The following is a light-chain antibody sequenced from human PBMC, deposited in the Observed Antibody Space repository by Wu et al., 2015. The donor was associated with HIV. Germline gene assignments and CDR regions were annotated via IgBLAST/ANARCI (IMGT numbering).Light chain of an antibody. Sequence: EIVMTQSPATLSVSLGERVTLSCRASQSVSNNLAWYQQKPGQAPRLLIYGASTRATGIPARFSGSGSGTEFTLTINSMQSEDFAIYYCQQYNNWPPLTFGGGTNVEIK. V-gene: IGKV3-15*01. J-gene: IGKJ4*01. CDR2: GAS. CDR3: QQYNNWPPLT. CDR1: QSVSNN.